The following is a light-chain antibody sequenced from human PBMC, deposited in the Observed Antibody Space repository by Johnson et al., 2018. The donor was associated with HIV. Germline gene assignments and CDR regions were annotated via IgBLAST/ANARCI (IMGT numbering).Light chain of an antibody. Sequence: QSVLTQPPSVSAAPGQKVTIPCSGSSSNIGKNSVSWYQQLPGTAPKLLIYENNKRPSGIPDRFSDSKSGTSATLGITGLQTGDEADYYCGTWDSSLSAYVFGTGTKVTVL. CDR3: GTWDSSLSAYV. CDR1: SSNIGKNS. V-gene: IGLV1-51*02. J-gene: IGLJ1*01. CDR2: ENN.